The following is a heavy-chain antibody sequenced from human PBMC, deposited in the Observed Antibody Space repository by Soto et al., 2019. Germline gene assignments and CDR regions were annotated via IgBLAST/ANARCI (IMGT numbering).Heavy chain of an antibody. CDR2: IIWNSGSI. V-gene: IGHV3-9*01. CDR3: AREVLGYLGFGELLLGGMDV. D-gene: IGHD3-10*01. J-gene: IGHJ6*02. Sequence: PGGSLRLSCAASGFTFDDYAMHWVRQAPEKGLEKVSGIIWNSGSIGYADSVKGRFTISRDNSKNTLYLQMNSLRAEDTAVYYCAREVLGYLGFGELLLGGMDVWGQGTTVTVSS. CDR1: GFTFDDYA.